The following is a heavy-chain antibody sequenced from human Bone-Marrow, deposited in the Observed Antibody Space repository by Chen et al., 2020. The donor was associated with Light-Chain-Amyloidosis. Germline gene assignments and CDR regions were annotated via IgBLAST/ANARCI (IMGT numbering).Heavy chain of an antibody. Sequence: EVQLVESGGGLVQPGGSLRLSCAASIFTFSDDYMDWVRQAPGKGLEWVGRIRNEAKSYTTDYAPSVKGRFTISRDDSKNSVFLQMNSLKTEDTAVYYCARAGYFDSSSYSLDAFDIWGQGTMVTVSS. J-gene: IGHJ3*02. D-gene: IGHD3-22*01. CDR2: IRNEAKSYTT. V-gene: IGHV3-72*01. CDR3: ARAGYFDSSSYSLDAFDI. CDR1: IFTFSDDY.